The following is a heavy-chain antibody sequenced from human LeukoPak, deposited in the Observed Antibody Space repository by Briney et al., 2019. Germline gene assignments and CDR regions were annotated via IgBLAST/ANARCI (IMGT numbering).Heavy chain of an antibody. Sequence: ASVKVSCKASGYTFTGHYMHWVRQAPGQGLEWMGWINPNSGGTNYAQKFQGRVTMTRDTSISTAYVELSRLRSDDTAVYSCASHYGDYEGGFDPWGQGTLVTVSS. CDR1: GYTFTGHY. CDR3: ASHYGDYEGGFDP. CDR2: INPNSGGT. D-gene: IGHD4-17*01. J-gene: IGHJ5*02. V-gene: IGHV1-2*02.